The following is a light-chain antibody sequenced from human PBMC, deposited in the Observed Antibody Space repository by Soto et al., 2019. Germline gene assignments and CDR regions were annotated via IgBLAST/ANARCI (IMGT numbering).Light chain of an antibody. J-gene: IGKJ2*01. CDR3: MQALQTPPT. CDR2: LGS. CDR1: QSLLHSNGYNY. Sequence: DIVMTQSPLSLPVTPGEPASISCRSSQSLLHSNGYNYLDWYLQKPGHSPQLLIYLGSNRASGVPDRFSGGGSGTDFTLKISIVEAEDVGVYYCMQALQTPPTFGQGTKLEIK. V-gene: IGKV2-28*01.